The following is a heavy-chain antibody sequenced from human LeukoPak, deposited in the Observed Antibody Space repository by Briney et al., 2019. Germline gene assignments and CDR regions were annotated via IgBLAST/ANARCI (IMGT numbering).Heavy chain of an antibody. Sequence: SVKVSCKASGGTLSSYAINWVRQAPGQGLEWMGGIIPIFGTANYAQKFQGRVTIIADESSTTAYMELSSLRSEDTAVHYCARREGTFGTYFDYWGQGTLVTVSS. V-gene: IGHV1-69*13. J-gene: IGHJ4*02. CDR1: GGTLSSYA. CDR3: ARREGTFGTYFDY. D-gene: IGHD3-10*01. CDR2: IIPIFGTA.